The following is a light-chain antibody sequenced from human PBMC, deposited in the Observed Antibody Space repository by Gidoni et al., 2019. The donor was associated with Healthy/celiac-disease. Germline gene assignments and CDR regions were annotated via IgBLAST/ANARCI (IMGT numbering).Light chain of an antibody. V-gene: IGKV1-33*01. J-gene: IGKJ4*01. Sequence: DIQMTQSPSSLSASVGDRVTITCQASQDISNYLNWYQQKPGKAPKLLIYDASNLETVVPSRFSGSGSGTDFTFNISSLQPEDIATYYCQQYDNLPLTFGGGTKVEIK. CDR1: QDISNY. CDR2: DAS. CDR3: QQYDNLPLT.